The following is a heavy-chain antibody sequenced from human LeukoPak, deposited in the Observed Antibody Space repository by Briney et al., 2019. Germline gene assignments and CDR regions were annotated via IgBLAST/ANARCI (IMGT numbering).Heavy chain of an antibody. J-gene: IGHJ5*01. Sequence: GGSLRLSCAASGFTFNNYAMNWVRQAPGKGLEWVSSISGGGETTYYADSAKGRFTISRDNSQNTLYLQMNSLRAEDTAVYYCAGDYPDYVGYFFFDYCGQGTLVTVSS. D-gene: IGHD4-17*01. CDR3: AGDYPDYVGYFFFDY. V-gene: IGHV3-23*01. CDR2: ISGGGETT. CDR1: GFTFNNYA.